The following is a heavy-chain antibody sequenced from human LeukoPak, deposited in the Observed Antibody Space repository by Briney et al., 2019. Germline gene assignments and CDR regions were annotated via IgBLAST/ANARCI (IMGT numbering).Heavy chain of an antibody. CDR3: AKDADYDILTGPIDY. D-gene: IGHD3-9*01. V-gene: IGHV3-30-3*01. J-gene: IGHJ4*02. CDR1: GFTFSSYA. CDR2: ISYDGSNK. Sequence: PGRSLRLSCAASGFTFSSYAMHWVRQAPGKGLEWVAVISYDGSNKYYADSVKGRFTISRDNAKNSLYLQMNSLRAEDMALYYCAKDADYDILTGPIDYWGQGTLVTVSS.